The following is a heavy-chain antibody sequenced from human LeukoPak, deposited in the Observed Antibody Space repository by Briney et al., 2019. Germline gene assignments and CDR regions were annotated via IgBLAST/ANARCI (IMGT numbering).Heavy chain of an antibody. Sequence: ETLSLTCTVSGGSISGSSYYWGWIRQPPGKGLEWIGSIYYSGSTYYNPSLKSRVTISVDTSKNQFSLKLSSVTAADTAVYYCARIMPSSSPEPYYFDYWGQGTLVTVSS. CDR1: GGSISGSSYY. CDR3: ARIMPSSSPEPYYFDY. CDR2: IYYSGST. J-gene: IGHJ4*02. D-gene: IGHD2-2*01. V-gene: IGHV4-39*01.